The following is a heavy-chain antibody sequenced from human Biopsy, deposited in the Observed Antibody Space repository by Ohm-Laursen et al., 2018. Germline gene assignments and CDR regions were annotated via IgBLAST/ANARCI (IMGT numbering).Heavy chain of an antibody. D-gene: IGHD6-13*01. Sequence: SLRLSCAASGFTFSSYSMNWDREAPGKGQEWVSSISTSSTYIYYADSVKGRFSISRDDALNSLYLQMNSLRAQDTAVYYCAREAALNYRDSWSVTWFHPWGQCTLVTVSS. V-gene: IGHV3-21*01. CDR3: AREAALNYRDSWSVTWFHP. CDR2: ISTSSTYI. CDR1: GFTFSSYS. J-gene: IGHJ5*02.